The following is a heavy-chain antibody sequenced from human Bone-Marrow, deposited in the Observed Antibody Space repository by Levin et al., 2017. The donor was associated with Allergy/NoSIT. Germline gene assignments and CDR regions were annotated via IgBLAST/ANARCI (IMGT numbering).Heavy chain of an antibody. D-gene: IGHD3-22*01. CDR3: ARHQYYYDLIDY. Sequence: PSETLSLTCTVSGGSISSYYWSWIRQPPGKGLEWIGYIYYSGSTNYSPSLKSRVTISVDTSKNQFSLKLSSVTAADTAVYYCARHQYYYDLIDYWGQGTLVTVSS. CDR2: IYYSGST. V-gene: IGHV4-59*08. CDR1: GGSISSYY. J-gene: IGHJ4*02.